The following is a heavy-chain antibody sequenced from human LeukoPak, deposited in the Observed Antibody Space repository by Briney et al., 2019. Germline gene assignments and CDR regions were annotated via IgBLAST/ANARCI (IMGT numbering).Heavy chain of an antibody. J-gene: IGHJ1*01. CDR3: AVGYGSEYFQY. V-gene: IGHV4-59*08. CDR1: GGSVSSYY. D-gene: IGHD3-10*01. CDR2: IFYSGRG. Sequence: PSETLSLTCTVSGGSVSSYYWSWIRQSPTKGLEWIGYIFYSGRGNSNPSLKNRVTISKDTSKNQFSLRVSSVTAADTAVYYCAVGYGSEYFQYWGQGTLVTVSS.